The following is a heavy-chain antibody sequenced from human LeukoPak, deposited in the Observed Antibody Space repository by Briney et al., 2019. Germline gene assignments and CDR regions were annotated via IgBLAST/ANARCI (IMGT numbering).Heavy chain of an antibody. J-gene: IGHJ4*02. CDR1: GLTFSNAW. Sequence: PGGSLRLSCATSGLTFSNAWMTWVRQAPGKGLEWVSAISGSGGSTYYADSVKGRFTISRDKSKNTLYLQMNSLRAEDTAVYYCAKRIAVAGSYFDYWGQGTLVTVSS. CDR3: AKRIAVAGSYFDY. V-gene: IGHV3-23*01. CDR2: ISGSGGST. D-gene: IGHD6-19*01.